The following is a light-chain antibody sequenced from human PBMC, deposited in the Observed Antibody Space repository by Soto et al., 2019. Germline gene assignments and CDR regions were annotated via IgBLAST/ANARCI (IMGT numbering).Light chain of an antibody. V-gene: IGLV2-8*01. J-gene: IGLJ1*01. CDR3: SAHAGSKNFV. CDR2: EVS. CDR1: SSDVGGDNY. Sequence: QSVLTQPPSASGSPGQSVTISCTGTSSDVGGDNYVSWYQQHPGKAPKLMFYEVSKRPSGVPDRFSASKSGNTASLTVSGLQAEDEADYYCSAHAGSKNFVFGTGTKLTVL.